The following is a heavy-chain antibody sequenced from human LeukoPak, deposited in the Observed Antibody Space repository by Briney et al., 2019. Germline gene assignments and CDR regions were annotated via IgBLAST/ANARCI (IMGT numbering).Heavy chain of an antibody. Sequence: SVKVSCKASGGTFSSYTISWVRQAPGQGLEWMGRIIPILGIANYAQKFQGRITITADKSTSTAYMELSSLRSEDTAVYYCARGGFLEWLFYDAFDIWGQGAMVTVSS. CDR3: ARGGFLEWLFYDAFDI. CDR2: IIPILGIA. CDR1: GGTFSSYT. J-gene: IGHJ3*02. D-gene: IGHD3-3*01. V-gene: IGHV1-69*02.